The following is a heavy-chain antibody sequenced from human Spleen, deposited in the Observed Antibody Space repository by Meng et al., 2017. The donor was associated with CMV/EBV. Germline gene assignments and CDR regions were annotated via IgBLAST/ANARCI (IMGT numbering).Heavy chain of an antibody. J-gene: IGHJ4*02. CDR2: ISSSSSTI. V-gene: IGHV3-48*04. CDR1: GFTVSSNY. CDR3: ASSGAH. Sequence: GGSLRLSCAASGFTVSSNYMSWVRQAPGKGLEWVSYISSSSSTIYYADSVKGRFTISRDNAKNSLYLQMNSLRAEDTAVYYCASSGAHWGQGTLVTVSS.